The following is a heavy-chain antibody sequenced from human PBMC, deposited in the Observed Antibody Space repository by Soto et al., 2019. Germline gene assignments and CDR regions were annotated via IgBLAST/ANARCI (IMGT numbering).Heavy chain of an antibody. CDR1: GGSISSGCYY. CDR3: ARDRAGDFWSRGGFDT. Sequence: QGQLQESCPGLVKPSQTLSLTCTVSGGSISSGCYYWSWIRQHPGKGLEWIGYIYYSGSTYYNPSLKSRVTISVATSTNQFSLKRSSVTAADTAVYYCARDRAGDFWSRGGFDTWGQGTLVTVSS. D-gene: IGHD3-3*01. V-gene: IGHV4-31*03. J-gene: IGHJ5*02. CDR2: IYYSGST.